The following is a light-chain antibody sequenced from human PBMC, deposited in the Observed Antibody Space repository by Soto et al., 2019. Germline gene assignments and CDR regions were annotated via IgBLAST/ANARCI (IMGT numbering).Light chain of an antibody. CDR2: DAS. CDR3: QQYNVYSWT. Sequence: DIQMTQSPSSLSASVGDRVTITCQASQNINNYLNWYQQKPGRAPKLLIYDASNLEAGVPSRFRGSGSGTEFTLTISSLQPDDFATYYCQQYNVYSWTFGQGTKVDIK. V-gene: IGKV1-33*01. J-gene: IGKJ1*01. CDR1: QNINNY.